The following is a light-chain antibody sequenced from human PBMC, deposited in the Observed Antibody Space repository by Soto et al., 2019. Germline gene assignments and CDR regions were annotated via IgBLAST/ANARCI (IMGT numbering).Light chain of an antibody. CDR2: GAS. CDR1: QSVSSN. Sequence: EIVMTQSPATLSASPGERATISCRASQSVSSNLDWYQQKPGQAPSLLIYGASTRATGITARFSGSGSGTEFTLTISGLQSEDFAVYYCQQYNNWPRTFGQGTKVEIK. CDR3: QQYNNWPRT. V-gene: IGKV3-15*01. J-gene: IGKJ1*01.